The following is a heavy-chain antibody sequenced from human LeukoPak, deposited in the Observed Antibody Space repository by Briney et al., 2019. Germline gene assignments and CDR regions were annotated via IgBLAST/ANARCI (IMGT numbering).Heavy chain of an antibody. CDR2: ISGSGGST. Sequence: GGSLRLSCAASGFTFSSYAMSWVRQVPGKGLEWVSAISGSGGSTYYADSVKGRFTISRDNSKNTLYLQMNSLRAEDTAVYYCANLQVIAAAVVTGYWGQGTLVTVSS. CDR3: ANLQVIAAAVVTGY. J-gene: IGHJ4*02. CDR1: GFTFSSYA. V-gene: IGHV3-23*01. D-gene: IGHD6-13*01.